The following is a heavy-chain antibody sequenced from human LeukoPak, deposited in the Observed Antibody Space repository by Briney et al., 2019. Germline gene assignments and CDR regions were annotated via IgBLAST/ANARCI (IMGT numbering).Heavy chain of an antibody. CDR2: INPHSGGT. J-gene: IGHJ4*02. D-gene: IGHD5-18*01. V-gene: IGHV1-2*02. CDR1: GYTFTGYC. CDR3: VRDWPARGYSYDYYFDY. Sequence: GASVKVSCKASGYTFTGYCIHWVRQAPGQGLEWMGWINPHSGGTNYAQKFQGRVTMTRDTSISTVYMELSRLRSDDTAVYYCVRDWPARGYSYDYYFDYWGQGTLVTVSS.